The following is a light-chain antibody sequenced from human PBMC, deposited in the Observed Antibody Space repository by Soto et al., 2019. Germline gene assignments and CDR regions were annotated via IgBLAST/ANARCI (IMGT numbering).Light chain of an antibody. CDR2: EVS. Sequence: QSALTQPPSASGSHGQSVTISCTGTSSDVGGYNYVSWYQQHPGKAPKLMIYEVSKRPSGVPDRFSGSKSGNTASLTVSGLQAEDEADYYCSSYAGSNEVFGGGTKLTVL. V-gene: IGLV2-8*01. CDR1: SSDVGGYNY. CDR3: SSYAGSNEV. J-gene: IGLJ2*01.